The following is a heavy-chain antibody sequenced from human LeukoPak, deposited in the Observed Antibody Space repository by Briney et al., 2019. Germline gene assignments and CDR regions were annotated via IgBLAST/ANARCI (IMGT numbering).Heavy chain of an antibody. CDR3: ARDRDIVVVPALTGFDY. CDR1: GFTFSSYS. Sequence: HTGGSLRLSCAASGFTFSSYSMNWVRQAPGKGLEWVSYISSSSRTINYANLGKGRFTISRDNAKSSLYLQMNSLRAEDTAVYYCARDRDIVVVPALTGFDYWGQGTLVTVSS. CDR2: ISSSSRTI. J-gene: IGHJ4*02. D-gene: IGHD2-2*01. V-gene: IGHV3-48*01.